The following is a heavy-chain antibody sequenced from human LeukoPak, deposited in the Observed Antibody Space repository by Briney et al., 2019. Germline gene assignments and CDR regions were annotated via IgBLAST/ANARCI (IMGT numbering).Heavy chain of an antibody. Sequence: ASVKVSCKASGYTFTGYYMHWVRQAPGQGLEWMGWINPNSGGTNYTQKFQGRVTMTRDTSISTTYMELSRLRFDDTAVYYCARGSLVGTSFDYFDYWGQGTLVTVSS. D-gene: IGHD1-26*01. CDR1: GYTFTGYY. J-gene: IGHJ4*02. CDR3: ARGSLVGTSFDYFDY. V-gene: IGHV1-2*02. CDR2: INPNSGGT.